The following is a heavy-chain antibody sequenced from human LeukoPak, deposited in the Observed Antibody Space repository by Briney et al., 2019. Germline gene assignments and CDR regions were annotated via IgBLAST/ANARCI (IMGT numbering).Heavy chain of an antibody. CDR3: ARGSSGWT. CDR2: ISYDGSNK. Sequence: GGFLRLSCAASGFTFSSYAMHWVRQAPGKGLEWVAVISYDGSNKYYADSVKGRFTISRDNSKNTLYLQMNSLRAEDTAVYYCARGSSGWTWGQGTLVTVSS. D-gene: IGHD6-19*01. CDR1: GFTFSSYA. V-gene: IGHV3-30*01. J-gene: IGHJ5*02.